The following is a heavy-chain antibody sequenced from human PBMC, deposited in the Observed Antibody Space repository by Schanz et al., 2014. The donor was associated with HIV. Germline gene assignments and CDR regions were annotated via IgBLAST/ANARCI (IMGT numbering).Heavy chain of an antibody. Sequence: EVQLLESGGGLVQPGGSLRLSCAASGFTFSSYAMSWVRQAPGKGLEWVSAISGSGGSTYYADSVKGRFTISRDNSKNRVFLQMNSLSTEDAAVYHCARSQKGTSCCPPLDFWGQGTLVTVSS. CDR3: ARSQKGTSCCPPLDF. J-gene: IGHJ4*02. CDR1: GFTFSSYA. V-gene: IGHV3-23*01. CDR2: ISGSGGST. D-gene: IGHD2-2*01.